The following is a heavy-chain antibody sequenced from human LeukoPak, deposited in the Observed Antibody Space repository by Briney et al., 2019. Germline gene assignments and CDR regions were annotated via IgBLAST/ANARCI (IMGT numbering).Heavy chain of an antibody. J-gene: IGHJ3*02. D-gene: IGHD5-18*01. V-gene: IGHV3-30*02. CDR1: GFNFSIYG. CDR3: ALRYNYDHRYAYDI. CDR2: VRYDQSAT. Sequence: PGGSLRLSCAASGFNFSIYGMHWVRQAPGKGLEWVTFVRYDQSATVYADSVQGRFAISRDNSKNTLYLQMNSLRAEDTAVYYCALRYNYDHRYAYDIWGQGTMVTVSS.